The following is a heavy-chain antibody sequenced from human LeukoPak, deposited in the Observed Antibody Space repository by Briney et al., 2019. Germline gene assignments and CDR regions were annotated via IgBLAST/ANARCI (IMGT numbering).Heavy chain of an antibody. J-gene: IGHJ3*02. Sequence: GGSLRLSCAASGFTFSSYSMNWVRQAPGKGLEWVSSISSSSSYIYYADSVKGRFTISRDNAKNSLYLQMNSLRSDDTAVYYCARVAVGLDAFDIWGQGTMVTVSS. CDR3: ARVAVGLDAFDI. D-gene: IGHD3-16*01. CDR1: GFTFSSYS. V-gene: IGHV3-21*04. CDR2: ISSSSSYI.